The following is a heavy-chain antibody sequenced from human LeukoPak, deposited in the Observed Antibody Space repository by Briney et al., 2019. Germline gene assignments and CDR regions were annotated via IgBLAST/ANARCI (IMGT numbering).Heavy chain of an antibody. V-gene: IGHV3-23*01. J-gene: IGHJ4*02. CDR2: ISPGGDTP. CDR1: GFTFSNHG. Sequence: RGSLRLSCAASGFTFSNHGMNWVRQAPGKGLEWVSGISPGGDTPYYADSVRGRFTISRDNSKNTMYLQMNSLRAEDTAVYYCAQDRAWIEFYFWGQGTLVTVSS. D-gene: IGHD5-12*01. CDR3: AQDRAWIEFYF.